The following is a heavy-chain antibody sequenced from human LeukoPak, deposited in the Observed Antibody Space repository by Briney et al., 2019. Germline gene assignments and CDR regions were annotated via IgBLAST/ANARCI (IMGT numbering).Heavy chain of an antibody. CDR3: AKGRGYSGYDSDYFDY. CDR1: GFTFSSYW. CDR2: ISGSGGST. Sequence: GGSLRLSCAASGFTFSSYWMSWVRQAPGKGLEWVSAISGSGGSTYYADSVKGRFTISRDNSKNTLYLQMNSLRAEDTAVYYCAKGRGYSGYDSDYFDYWGQGTLVTVSS. D-gene: IGHD5-12*01. J-gene: IGHJ4*02. V-gene: IGHV3-23*01.